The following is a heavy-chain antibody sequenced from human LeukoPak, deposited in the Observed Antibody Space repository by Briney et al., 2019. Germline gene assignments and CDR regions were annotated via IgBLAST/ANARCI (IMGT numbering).Heavy chain of an antibody. V-gene: IGHV3-23*01. CDR2: ISGSGGST. CDR1: GFTFSSYA. D-gene: IGHD5-24*01. J-gene: IGHJ4*02. Sequence: GGSLRLSCAASGFTFSSYAMSWVRQAPGKGLEWVSAISGSGGSTYYADSVKGRFTTSRDNSKNTPYLQMNSLRAEDTAVYYCAKNPNRDGYNSVYWGQGTLVTVSS. CDR3: AKNPNRDGYNSVY.